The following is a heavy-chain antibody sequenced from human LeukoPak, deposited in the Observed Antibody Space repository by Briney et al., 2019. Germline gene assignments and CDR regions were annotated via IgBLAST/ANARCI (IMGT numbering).Heavy chain of an antibody. CDR1: GFTFSSYA. D-gene: IGHD3-16*01. V-gene: IGHV3-30-3*01. CDR3: AQDVPIERVPGFGPGY. J-gene: IGHJ4*02. CDR2: ISYDGSIK. Sequence: PGRSLRLSCAASGFTFSSYAMHWVRQAPGKGLEWVAIISYDGSIKYYTNSVKGRFTISRDNSKNTLYLQMNSLRAEDTAVYFCAQDVPIERVPGFGPGYWGQGTLVTVST.